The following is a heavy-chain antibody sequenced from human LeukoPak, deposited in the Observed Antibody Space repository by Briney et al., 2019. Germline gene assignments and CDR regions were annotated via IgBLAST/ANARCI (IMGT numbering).Heavy chain of an antibody. CDR1: GFTFSSYA. V-gene: IGHV3-23*01. D-gene: IGHD2-8*01. CDR3: AKVGYCTNGVCYNKGRFDY. Sequence: PGGSLRLSCAASGFTFSSYAMSWVRQAPGKGLEWVSAISGSGGSTYYADSVKGRFTISRDNSKNTLYLQMNCLRAEDTAVYYCAKVGYCTNGVCYNKGRFDYWGQGTLVTVSS. CDR2: ISGSGGST. J-gene: IGHJ4*02.